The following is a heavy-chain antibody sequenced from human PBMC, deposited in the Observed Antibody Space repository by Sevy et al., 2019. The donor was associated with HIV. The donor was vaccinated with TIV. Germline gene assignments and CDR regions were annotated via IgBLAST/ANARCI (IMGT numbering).Heavy chain of an antibody. CDR1: GFTFSSYW. CDR3: ARVGYCSGGSCYPKGYFDY. J-gene: IGHJ4*02. Sequence: GGSLRLSCAASGFTFSSYWMSWVRQAPGKGLEWVANIKQDGSEKYYVDSVKGRFTISGDNAKNSLYLQMNSLRAEDTAVYYCARVGYCSGGSCYPKGYFDYWGQGTLVTVSS. D-gene: IGHD2-15*01. V-gene: IGHV3-7*03. CDR2: IKQDGSEK.